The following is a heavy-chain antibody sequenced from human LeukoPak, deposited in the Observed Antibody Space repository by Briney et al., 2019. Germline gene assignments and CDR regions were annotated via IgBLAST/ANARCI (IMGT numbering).Heavy chain of an antibody. CDR1: GFTFSTYA. Sequence: GGSLRLSCAASGFTFSTYAMHWVRQAPGKGLEWVTMIWHDGSHKYYTDSVRGRFTISRDNSKNTVYLQMNSLRAEDMAVYYCAREIFGSGSYPYYWGQGTLVTVSS. V-gene: IGHV3-33*01. CDR3: AREIFGSGSYPYY. CDR2: IWHDGSHK. D-gene: IGHD3-10*01. J-gene: IGHJ4*02.